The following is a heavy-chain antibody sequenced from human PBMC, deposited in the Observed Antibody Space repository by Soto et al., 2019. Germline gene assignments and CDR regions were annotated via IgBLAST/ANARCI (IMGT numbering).Heavy chain of an antibody. V-gene: IGHV3-9*01. CDR3: ARGQWLVRGYFDY. CDR2: ISWNSGSI. CDR1: GFTFDDYA. J-gene: IGHJ4*02. Sequence: EVQLVESGGGLVQPGRSLRLSCAASGFTFDDYAMHWVRQAPGKGQEWVSGISWNSGSIGYADSVKGRFTISRDNAKNSLYLQMNSLRAEDTALYYCARGQWLVRGYFDYWGQGTLVTVSS. D-gene: IGHD6-19*01.